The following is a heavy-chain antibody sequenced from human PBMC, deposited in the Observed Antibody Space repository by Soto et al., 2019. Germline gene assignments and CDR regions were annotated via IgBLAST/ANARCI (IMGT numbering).Heavy chain of an antibody. V-gene: IGHV4-39*01. CDR2: IYYSGST. J-gene: IGHJ4*02. Sequence: SETLSLTCTVSGGSISSSSYYWGWIRQPPGKGLEWIGSIYYSGSTYYNPSLKSRVTISVDTSKNQFSLKLSSVTAVDTAVYYCARQTIPYYDILTGYPQPRAYFGYWGQGTLVTVSS. CDR1: GGSISSSSYY. D-gene: IGHD3-9*01. CDR3: ARQTIPYYDILTGYPQPRAYFGY.